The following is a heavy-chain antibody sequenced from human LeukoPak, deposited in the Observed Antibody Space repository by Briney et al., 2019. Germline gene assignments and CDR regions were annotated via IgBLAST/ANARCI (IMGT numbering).Heavy chain of an antibody. CDR2: INHSGST. CDR1: GGSFSGYY. J-gene: IGHJ2*01. Sequence: SETLSLTCAVYGGSFSGYYWSWIRQPPGKGLEWIGEINHSGSTNYNPSLKSRVTISVDTSKNQFSLKLSSVTAADTAVYYCARHRGLAAPSIFDLWGRGTLVTVSS. CDR3: ARHRGLAAPSIFDL. V-gene: IGHV4-34*01. D-gene: IGHD3-16*01.